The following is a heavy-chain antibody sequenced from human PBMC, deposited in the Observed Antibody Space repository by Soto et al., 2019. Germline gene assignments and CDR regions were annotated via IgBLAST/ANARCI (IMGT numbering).Heavy chain of an antibody. CDR3: ARGAAMVLFDY. D-gene: IGHD5-18*01. J-gene: IGHJ4*02. CDR1: GFTVSTNY. V-gene: IGHV3-53*02. Sequence: EVHLVETGGGLIQPGGSLRLSCAVSGFTVSTNYMSWVRQAPGKGLEWVSVIYSGDNTYYADSVKGRFTISRDNSKNTLNLQMNGLRVEDTAVYYCARGAAMVLFDYWGQGTLVTVSS. CDR2: IYSGDNT.